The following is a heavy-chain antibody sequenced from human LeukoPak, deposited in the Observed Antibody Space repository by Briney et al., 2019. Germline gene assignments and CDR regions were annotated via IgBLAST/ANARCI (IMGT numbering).Heavy chain of an antibody. CDR1: GFNFGDAA. V-gene: IGHV3-23*01. Sequence: PGGSLRLSCAASGFNFGDAAMTWVRQVPGKGPQWVSLISSSGLNTYYADSVKGRFALSRDNSKNTLDLQMNSLRADDTAVYYCVKDIQCSYWGQGTPVIVSS. J-gene: IGHJ4*02. D-gene: IGHD2-21*01. CDR2: ISSSGLNT. CDR3: VKDIQCSY.